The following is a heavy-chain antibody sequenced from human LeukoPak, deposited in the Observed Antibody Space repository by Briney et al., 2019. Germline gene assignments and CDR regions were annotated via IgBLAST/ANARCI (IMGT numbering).Heavy chain of an antibody. CDR2: IYTSGST. D-gene: IGHD3-3*01. J-gene: IGHJ4*02. V-gene: IGHV4-4*07. Sequence: SETLSLTCAVYGGSFSGYYWSWIRQPAGKGLEWIGRIYTSGSTNYNPSLKSRVTMSVDTSKNQFSLKLSSVTAADTAVYYCARDSNPYYDFWSGYYKAYFDYWGQGTLVTVSS. CDR1: GGSFSGYY. CDR3: ARDSNPYYDFWSGYYKAYFDY.